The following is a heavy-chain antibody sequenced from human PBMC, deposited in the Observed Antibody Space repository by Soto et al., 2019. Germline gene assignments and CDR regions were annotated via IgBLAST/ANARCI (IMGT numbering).Heavy chain of an antibody. Sequence: GGSLRLSCTTSGFTFSSSAMSWVRQAPGKGLEWVSSISGSGTTTKNADSVKGRFTISRDNAKNTLYLHMSSLRAEDTAVYYCALFGVLIYPEAWGQGTLVTVSS. CDR1: GFTFSSSA. CDR2: ISGSGTTT. V-gene: IGHV3-23*01. CDR3: ALFGVLIYPEA. J-gene: IGHJ5*02. D-gene: IGHD3-3*01.